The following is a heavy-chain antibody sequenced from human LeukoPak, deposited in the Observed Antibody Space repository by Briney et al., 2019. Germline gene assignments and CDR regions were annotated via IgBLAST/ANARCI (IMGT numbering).Heavy chain of an antibody. CDR3: ARTDSSGSPFDY. V-gene: IGHV1-69*06. CDR1: GGTFSSYA. Sequence: GASVKVSCKASGGTFSSYAISWVRQAPGQGLEWMGGIIPIFGTANYAQKFQGRVTITADKSTSTAYMELSSLRSEDTAVYYCARTDSSGSPFDYWGQGTLVTVSS. CDR2: IIPIFGTA. J-gene: IGHJ4*02. D-gene: IGHD3-22*01.